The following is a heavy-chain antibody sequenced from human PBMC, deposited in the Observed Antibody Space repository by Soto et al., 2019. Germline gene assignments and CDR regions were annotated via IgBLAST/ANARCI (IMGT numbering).Heavy chain of an antibody. J-gene: IGHJ6*02. CDR2: IYYSGST. CDR1: GGSISSYY. V-gene: IGHV4-59*01. Sequence: KTSETLSLTCTVSGGSISSYYWSWIRQPPGKGLEWIGYIYYSGSTNYNPSLKSRVTISVDTSKNQFSLKLSSVTAADTAVYYCARGSPTYYDFWSGPRGYGMDVWGQGTTVTVSS. D-gene: IGHD3-3*01. CDR3: ARGSPTYYDFWSGPRGYGMDV.